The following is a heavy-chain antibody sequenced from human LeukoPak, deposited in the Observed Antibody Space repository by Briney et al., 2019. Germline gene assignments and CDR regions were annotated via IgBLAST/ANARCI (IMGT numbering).Heavy chain of an antibody. CDR3: ARGTVVTPFDY. CDR2: IYYSGST. D-gene: IGHD4-23*01. Sequence: PSETLFLTCTVSGGSISSHYWSWIRQPPGKGLEWIGYIYYSGSTNYNPSLKSRVTISVDTSKNQFSLKLSSVTAADTAVYYCARGTVVTPFDYWGQGTLVTVSS. V-gene: IGHV4-59*11. J-gene: IGHJ4*02. CDR1: GGSISSHY.